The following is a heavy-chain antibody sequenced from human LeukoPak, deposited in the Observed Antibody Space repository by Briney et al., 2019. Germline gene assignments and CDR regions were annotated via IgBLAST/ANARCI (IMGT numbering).Heavy chain of an antibody. J-gene: IGHJ6*02. CDR1: GFTFSSYW. Sequence: GGSLRLSCAVSGFTFSSYWMSWVRQAPGKGLEWVANIKQDGSEKYYVDSVKGRFTISRDNAKNSLYLQMNSLRAEDTAVYYCARGWQYQLLRGSHYGMDVWGQGTTVTVSS. CDR3: ARGWQYQLLRGSHYGMDV. D-gene: IGHD2-2*01. CDR2: IKQDGSEK. V-gene: IGHV3-7*01.